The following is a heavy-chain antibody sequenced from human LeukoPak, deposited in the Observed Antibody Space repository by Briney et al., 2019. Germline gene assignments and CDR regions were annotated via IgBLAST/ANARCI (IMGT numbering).Heavy chain of an antibody. CDR3: ASSGFVVVVAATQYYFDY. CDR1: GGTFSSYA. D-gene: IGHD2-15*01. V-gene: IGHV1-69*13. Sequence: ASVKVSCKASGGTFSSYAISWVRQAPGQGLEWMGGIIPIFGTANYAQKFQGRVTITADESTSTAYMELSSLRSEDTAVYYCASSGFVVVVAATQYYFDYWGQGTLVTVSS. J-gene: IGHJ4*02. CDR2: IIPIFGTA.